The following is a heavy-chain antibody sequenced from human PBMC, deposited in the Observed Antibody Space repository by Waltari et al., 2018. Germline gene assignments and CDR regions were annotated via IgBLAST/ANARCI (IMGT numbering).Heavy chain of an antibody. CDR1: GFTFRTSR. J-gene: IGHJ4*02. CDR2: IDSDGSST. D-gene: IGHD3-10*01. V-gene: IGHV3-74*01. Sequence: DVQLVESGGGLVQPGGSRRLSCAASGFTFRTSRMHWVRHGPGTGLMWVSRIDSDGSSTSYEDSVRGRFTISRDNAKNTLYLQMNSVRDEDTAVYYCGRARVQGVKYFDYWGRGTLVTVSS. CDR3: GRARVQGVKYFDY.